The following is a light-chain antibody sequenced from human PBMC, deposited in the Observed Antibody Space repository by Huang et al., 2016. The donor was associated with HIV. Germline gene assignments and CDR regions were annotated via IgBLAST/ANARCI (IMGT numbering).Light chain of an antibody. CDR2: GAS. CDR1: QNVSTN. J-gene: IGKJ1*01. Sequence: EIVMTQSPVTLSVSPGESATLSCRASQNVSTNLAWYQHKPGRAPRLLSYGASTSATGVPARFSASGSGTEFTLTVGGLRSDDFAVYYCQYYDNWAPATFGQGTKLEFK. V-gene: IGKV3-15*01. CDR3: QYYDNWAPAT.